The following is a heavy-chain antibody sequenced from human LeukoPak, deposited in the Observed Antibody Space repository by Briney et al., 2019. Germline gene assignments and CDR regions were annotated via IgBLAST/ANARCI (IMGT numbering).Heavy chain of an antibody. D-gene: IGHD6-6*01. Sequence: ASVKASCKASGGTFSSYAISWVRQAPGQGLEWMGGIIPIFGTANYAQKFQGRVTVTADKSTSTAYMELSSLRSEDTAVYYCAGGGIAARPTYYYYYMDVWGKGTTVTVSS. V-gene: IGHV1-69*06. CDR1: GGTFSSYA. CDR3: AGGGIAARPTYYYYYMDV. CDR2: IIPIFGTA. J-gene: IGHJ6*03.